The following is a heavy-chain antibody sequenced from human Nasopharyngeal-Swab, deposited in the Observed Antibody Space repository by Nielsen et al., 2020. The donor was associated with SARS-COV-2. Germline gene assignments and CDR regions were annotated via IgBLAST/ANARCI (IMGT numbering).Heavy chain of an antibody. Sequence: GESLKISCAASGFTFNKYNFNWVRQAPGKGLEWVSSISSISSYIYYADSVKGRFTISRDSAKNSLFLQMNSLRAEDTAVYYCARDGLDYDFWSAYFMDVWGQGTTVIVSS. J-gene: IGHJ6*02. CDR2: ISSISSYI. D-gene: IGHD3-3*01. CDR1: GFTFNKYN. CDR3: ARDGLDYDFWSAYFMDV. V-gene: IGHV3-21*01.